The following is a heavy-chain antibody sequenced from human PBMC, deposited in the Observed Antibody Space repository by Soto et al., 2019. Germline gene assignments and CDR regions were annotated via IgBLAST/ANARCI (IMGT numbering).Heavy chain of an antibody. V-gene: IGHV3-64*01. J-gene: IGHJ4*02. CDR3: ASQSHYSSGYSFDY. CDR1: GFTFSTYS. Sequence: EVQLVESRGGLVQPGGSLRLSCAASGFTFSTYSMHWVRQAPGKGLEYVSAITSNGGYTSYANSVKGRFTISRDNSKNTLYLQMDSLRAEDMAVYYCASQSHYSSGYSFDYWGQGTLVTVSS. D-gene: IGHD3-22*01. CDR2: ITSNGGYT.